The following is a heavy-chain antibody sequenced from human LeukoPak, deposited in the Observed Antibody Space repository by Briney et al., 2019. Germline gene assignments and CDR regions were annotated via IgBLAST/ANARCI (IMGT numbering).Heavy chain of an antibody. V-gene: IGHV4-34*01. CDR1: GGSFSGYY. CDR2: INHSGST. CDR3: ARDNNAVAGTGWFDP. D-gene: IGHD6-19*01. J-gene: IGHJ5*02. Sequence: PSETLSLTCAVYGGSFSGYYWSWIRQPPGKGLEWIGEINHSGSTNYNPSLKSRVTISVDTSKNQFSLKLSSVTAADTAVYYCARDNNAVAGTGWFDPWGQGTLVTVSS.